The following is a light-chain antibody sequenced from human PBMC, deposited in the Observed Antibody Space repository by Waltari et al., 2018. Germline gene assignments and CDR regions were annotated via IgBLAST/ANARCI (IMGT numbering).Light chain of an antibody. Sequence: DVVMTQSPLSLPVTLGQPASISCRSSQSLVHTDGNTYLNWLQPRPGQPPRRLIYKISRRESGVPDRFSGSGSGTDFTLKISRVEAEDVGVYYCMQGSHWPRTFGQGTKLEI. CDR2: KIS. V-gene: IGKV2-30*02. CDR3: MQGSHWPRT. CDR1: QSLVHTDGNTY. J-gene: IGKJ2*01.